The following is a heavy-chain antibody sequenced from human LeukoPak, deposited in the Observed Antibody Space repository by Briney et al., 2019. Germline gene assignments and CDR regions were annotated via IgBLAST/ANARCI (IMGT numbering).Heavy chain of an antibody. CDR3: ARGGDRTFFDY. J-gene: IGHJ4*02. V-gene: IGHV3-48*03. Sequence: GGSLRLSCAASGFTFSSYEMNWVRQAPGKGLEWVSYISSSGSTIYYADSVKGRFTISRDNAKNTVYLQMNSLRVEDTAVYYCARGGDRTFFDYWGQGTPVTVSS. CDR2: ISSSGSTI. CDR1: GFTFSSYE.